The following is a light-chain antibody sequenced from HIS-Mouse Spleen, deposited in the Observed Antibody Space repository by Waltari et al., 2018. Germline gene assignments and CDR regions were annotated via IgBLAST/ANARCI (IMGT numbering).Light chain of an antibody. CDR2: EDS. V-gene: IGLV3-10*01. Sequence: SYELTQPPSVSVSPGQTARITCSGDALPKKYAYWYQQKSGQAPVLVLYEDSKRPSGIPEGFSGSSSATMATLTISGAQVEDEADYYCYSTDSSGNHRVFGGGTKLTVL. CDR3: YSTDSSGNHRV. J-gene: IGLJ2*01. CDR1: ALPKKY.